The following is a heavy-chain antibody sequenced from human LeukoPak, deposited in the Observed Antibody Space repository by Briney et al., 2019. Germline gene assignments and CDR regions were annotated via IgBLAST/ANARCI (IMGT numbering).Heavy chain of an antibody. V-gene: IGHV4-59*08. D-gene: IGHD1-1*01. CDR1: GASISNYY. CDR3: ARHERGAENLDY. Sequence: SETLSLTCTVSGASISNYYWSWIRQSPGKGLECIGYVSYSGRTNHNPSLKSRVTISPNTSKNQFSLKLTSVTAADTAVYYCARHERGAENLDYWGQGTLVTVSS. CDR2: VSYSGRT. J-gene: IGHJ4*02.